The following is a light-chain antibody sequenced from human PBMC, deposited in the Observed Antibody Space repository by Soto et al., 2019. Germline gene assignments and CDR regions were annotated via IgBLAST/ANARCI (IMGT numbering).Light chain of an antibody. V-gene: IGKV3-20*01. J-gene: IGKJ3*01. CDR1: QSVSNNY. CDR3: QQYGTSPLT. CDR2: GAS. Sequence: EIVLTQSPGTLSLSSGERATLSCRASQSVSNNYLAWYQQKPGQAPRLLIYGASSRATGIPDRFSGSGSGTDFTLTISRLDPEDFAVYYCQQYGTSPLTFGPGTKVDIK.